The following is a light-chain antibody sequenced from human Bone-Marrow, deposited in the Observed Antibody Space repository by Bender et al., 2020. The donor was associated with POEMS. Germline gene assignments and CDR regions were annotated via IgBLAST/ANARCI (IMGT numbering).Light chain of an antibody. CDR2: DVS. Sequence: QSALTQPRSVSGSPSQSVTISCTGSSSDVGGYNFVSWYQHHPGKAPKLMIYDVSKRPSGVPDRFSGSKSGNTASLTISGLRAEDEADYYCCSYRANSPWVFGGGTKLAVL. CDR3: CSYRANSPWV. J-gene: IGLJ2*01. V-gene: IGLV2-11*01. CDR1: SSDVGGYNF.